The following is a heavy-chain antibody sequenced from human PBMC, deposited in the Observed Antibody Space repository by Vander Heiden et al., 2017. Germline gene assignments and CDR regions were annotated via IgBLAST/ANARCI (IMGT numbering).Heavy chain of an antibody. J-gene: IGHJ4*02. CDR3: ARGGYSYGYGFDS. D-gene: IGHD5-18*01. Sequence: QVQLVQSGAEVKKPGSSVKVSCKASGGTFSTYGITWVRQAPGQGLEWMGGIIPILGSRKYAQKFQDRVTINADTSTSTAYMELSSLRLEDTAIYYCARGGYSYGYGFDSWGQGTLVSVSS. CDR2: IIPILGSR. CDR1: GGTFSTYG. V-gene: IGHV1-69*10.